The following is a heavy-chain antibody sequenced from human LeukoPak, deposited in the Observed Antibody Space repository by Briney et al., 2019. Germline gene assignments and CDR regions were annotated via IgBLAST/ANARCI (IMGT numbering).Heavy chain of an antibody. D-gene: IGHD3-9*01. V-gene: IGHV4-59*01. Sequence: SETLSLTCTVSGGSISSYYWSWLRQPPGKGLEWIGYIYYSGSTNYNPSLKSRVTISVDTSKNQFSLKLSSVTAADTAVYYCASHDILTGSVDYWGQGTLVTVSS. CDR3: ASHDILTGSVDY. CDR1: GGSISSYY. J-gene: IGHJ4*02. CDR2: IYYSGST.